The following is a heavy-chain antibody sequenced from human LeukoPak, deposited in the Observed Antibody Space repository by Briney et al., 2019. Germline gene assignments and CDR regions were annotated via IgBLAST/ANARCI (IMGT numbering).Heavy chain of an antibody. CDR1: GFTFSSYG. D-gene: IGHD3-3*01. Sequence: GGSLRLSCAASGFTFSSYGMHWVRQAPGKGLEWVAVIWYDGSNKYYADSVKGRFTISRDNSKNTLYLQMNSLRAEDTAVYYCARASYDSDFWSGYYTRWGQGTLVTVSS. V-gene: IGHV3-33*01. CDR2: IWYDGSNK. CDR3: ARASYDSDFWSGYYTR. J-gene: IGHJ4*02.